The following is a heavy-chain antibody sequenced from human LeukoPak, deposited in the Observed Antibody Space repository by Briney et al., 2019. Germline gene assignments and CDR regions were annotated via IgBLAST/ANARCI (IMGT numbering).Heavy chain of an antibody. CDR1: GYTFTSYG. V-gene: IGHV1-18*01. D-gene: IGHD4-23*01. Sequence: EASVKVSCKASGYTFTSYGISWVRQAPGQGLEWMGWISAYNGNTNYAQKLQGRVTMTTDTSTSTAYMELRSLRSDDTAVYYCARDPALEGTEDYRDFGGVESVDAFDVWGQGTMVTVFS. CDR3: ARDPALEGTEDYRDFGGVESVDAFDV. CDR2: ISAYNGNT. J-gene: IGHJ3*01.